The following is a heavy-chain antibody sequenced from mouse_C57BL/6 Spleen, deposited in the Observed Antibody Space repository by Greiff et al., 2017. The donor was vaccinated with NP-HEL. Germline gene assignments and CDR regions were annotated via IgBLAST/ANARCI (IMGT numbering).Heavy chain of an antibody. D-gene: IGHD2-5*01. CDR1: GFTFSDYG. J-gene: IGHJ3*01. Sequence: EVQLVESGGGLVKPGGSLKLSCAASGFTFSDYGMHWVRQAPEKGLEWVAYISSGSSTIYYEDTVKGRFTISRDNAKNTLFLQMTSLRSEDTAMYYCARCSNYPAWFAYWGQGTLVTVSA. CDR2: ISSGSSTI. V-gene: IGHV5-17*01. CDR3: ARCSNYPAWFAY.